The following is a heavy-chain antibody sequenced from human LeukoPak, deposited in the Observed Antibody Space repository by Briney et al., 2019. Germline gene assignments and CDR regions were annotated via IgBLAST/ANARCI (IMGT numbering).Heavy chain of an antibody. Sequence: GGSPRLSCAASGFPFSTYAMSWVRQAPGKGLEWVSALCGSGDSTKYADSVKGRFPISTDDTKTPLYLQMTSMRAEDTAVYYCAKDGYSSSLNHPGAPEFDYWGHGNPVTVSS. CDR1: GFPFSTYA. CDR3: AKDGYSSSLNHPGAPEFDY. V-gene: IGHV3-23*01. J-gene: IGHJ4*01. D-gene: IGHD6-6*01. CDR2: LCGSGDST.